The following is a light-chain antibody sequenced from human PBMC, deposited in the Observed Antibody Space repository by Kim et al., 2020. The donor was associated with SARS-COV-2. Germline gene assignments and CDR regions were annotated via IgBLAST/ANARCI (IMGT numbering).Light chain of an antibody. J-gene: IGKJ5*01. CDR1: QAISNH. CDR3: QQYDSYPST. Sequence: DIQMTQSPSSLSASVGDRVTISCRESQAISNHLAWFQQKPGKAPKSLIFAAATLQSGVPSRFSCSGAGTDFTLTISSLQPEDFATYYCQQYDSYPSTFGQGTRLEIK. V-gene: IGKV1-16*01. CDR2: AAA.